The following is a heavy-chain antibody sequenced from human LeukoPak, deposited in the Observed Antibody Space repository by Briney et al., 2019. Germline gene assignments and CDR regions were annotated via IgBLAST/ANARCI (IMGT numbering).Heavy chain of an antibody. V-gene: IGHV4-30-4*08. J-gene: IGHJ6*04. CDR2: IYYSGST. CDR3: ARVRSQPSIVVVPGGAHKMDV. Sequence: SETLSLTCTVSGGSISSGDYYWSWIRQPPGKGLEWIGYIYYSGSTYYNPSLKGRVTISVDTSKNQFSLKLSSVTAADTAVYYCARVRSQPSIVVVPGGAHKMDVWGKGTTVTVSS. CDR1: GGSISSGDYY. D-gene: IGHD2-2*01.